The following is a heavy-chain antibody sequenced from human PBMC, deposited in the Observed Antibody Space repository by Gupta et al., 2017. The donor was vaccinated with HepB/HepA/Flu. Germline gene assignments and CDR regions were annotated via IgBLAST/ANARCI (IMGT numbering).Heavy chain of an antibody. CDR1: GFTLGNSG. V-gene: IGHV3-74*01. Sequence: EVRLVESGGGLVEPGGTLRVSCAASGFTLGNSGIHWVRQTPGKGLEWVSRINSDFSSTNNAYAVAGRFIISRDNAKNTLSLQLNSLRAEDTAVYYCSRERTRYSSSWYFSAFDTWGHGTLVTVSS. CDR3: SRERTRYSSSWYFSAFDT. CDR2: INSDFSST. D-gene: IGHD6-13*01. J-gene: IGHJ3*02.